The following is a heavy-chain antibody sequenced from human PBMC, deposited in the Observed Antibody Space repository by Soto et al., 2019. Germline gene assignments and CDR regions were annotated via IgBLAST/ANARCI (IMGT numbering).Heavy chain of an antibody. J-gene: IGHJ4*02. CDR3: ARDSSASATSYSFDY. D-gene: IGHD3-10*01. Sequence: ASVKVSCEASGYRFINHYIHWVRQAPGLGLEWMGIINPNGGGTDYAQKFQGRVTMTTDTYASTVHMELSSLRSEDTAVYFCARDSSASATSYSFDYWGQGTLVTVSS. CDR2: INPNGGGT. V-gene: IGHV1-46*01. CDR1: GYRFINHY.